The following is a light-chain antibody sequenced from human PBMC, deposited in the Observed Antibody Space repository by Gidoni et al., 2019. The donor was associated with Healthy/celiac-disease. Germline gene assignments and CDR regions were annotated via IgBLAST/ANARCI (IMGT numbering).Light chain of an antibody. CDR3: NSRDSSGNHR. CDR2: GKN. V-gene: IGLV3-19*01. CDR1: SLRSYY. J-gene: IGLJ2*01. Sequence: SSELPQDPAVSVALGQPVRITCQGDSLRSYYASWYQQKPGQAPVLVIYGKNNRPSGIPDRFSGSSSGNTASLTITGAQAEDEADYYCNSRDSSGNHRIGGGTKLTVL.